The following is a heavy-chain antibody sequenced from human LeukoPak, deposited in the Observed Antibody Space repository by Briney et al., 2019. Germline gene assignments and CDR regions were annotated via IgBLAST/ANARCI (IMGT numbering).Heavy chain of an antibody. CDR3: ARHLLWGQWLSPAHFDP. Sequence: KPSETLSLTCTVSAGSISSSSYYWGWIRQPPGKGLEWIGSIYYSGSTYYNPSLKSRVTISVDTSKNQFSLKLSSVTAADTAVYYCARHLLWGQWLSPAHFDPWGQGTLVTASS. V-gene: IGHV4-39*01. CDR2: IYYSGST. CDR1: AGSISSSSYY. D-gene: IGHD6-19*01. J-gene: IGHJ5*02.